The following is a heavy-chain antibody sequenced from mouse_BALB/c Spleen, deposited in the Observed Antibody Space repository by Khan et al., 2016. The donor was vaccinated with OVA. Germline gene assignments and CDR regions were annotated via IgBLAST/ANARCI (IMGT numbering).Heavy chain of an antibody. V-gene: IGHV3-8*02. D-gene: IGHD2-10*01. CDR3: AGTSYYGNCYFDC. J-gene: IGHJ2*01. Sequence: EVQLQESGPSLVKPSQTLSLTCSVTGDSITSGYWNWIRKFPGNKLEYMGYISYSGSTYYNPSLKSRISITRDTSKNQHYLQLNSMTTEDSATYYCAGTSYYGNCYFDCWGQGTTLTVSS. CDR1: GDSITSGY. CDR2: ISYSGST.